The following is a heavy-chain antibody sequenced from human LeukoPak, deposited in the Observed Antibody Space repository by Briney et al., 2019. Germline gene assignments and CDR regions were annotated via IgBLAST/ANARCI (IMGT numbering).Heavy chain of an antibody. D-gene: IGHD3-22*01. V-gene: IGHV3-48*03. CDR3: ARGPYDSSGYYLEYFQH. J-gene: IGHJ1*01. Sequence: PGGSLRLSCAASGFTFSNYEMNWVRQAPGKGLEWVSYISSSGSTIYYADSVKGRFTISRDNAKNSLYLQMNSLRAEDTAVFYCARGPYDSSGYYLEYFQHWGQGTLVTVPS. CDR1: GFTFSNYE. CDR2: ISSSGSTI.